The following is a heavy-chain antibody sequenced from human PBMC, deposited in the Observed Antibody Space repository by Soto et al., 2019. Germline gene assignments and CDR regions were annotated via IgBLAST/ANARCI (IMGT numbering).Heavy chain of an antibody. CDR3: AADHDCSGGSCYGWY. J-gene: IGHJ4*02. D-gene: IGHD2-15*01. V-gene: IGHV1-58*01. Sequence: SVKVSCKASGFTFTSSAVQWVRQARGQRLEWIGWIVVGSGNTNYAQKFQEGVTITRDMSTSTAYMELSSLRSEDTAVYYCAADHDCSGGSCYGWYWGQGTLVTVSS. CDR2: IVVGSGNT. CDR1: GFTFTSSA.